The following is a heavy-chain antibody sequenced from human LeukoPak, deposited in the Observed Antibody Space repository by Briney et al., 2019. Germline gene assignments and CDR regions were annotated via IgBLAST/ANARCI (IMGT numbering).Heavy chain of an antibody. D-gene: IGHD5-24*01. J-gene: IGHJ4*02. CDR1: GGSISSYY. CDR3: ARASAQREIGY. Sequence: SETLSLTCTVSGGSISSYYWSWIRQPPGKGLEWIGYIYYSGSTNYNPSLKSRVAISVDTSKNQFSLKLSSVTAADTAVYYCARASAQREIGYWGQGTLVTVSS. CDR2: IYYSGST. V-gene: IGHV4-59*01.